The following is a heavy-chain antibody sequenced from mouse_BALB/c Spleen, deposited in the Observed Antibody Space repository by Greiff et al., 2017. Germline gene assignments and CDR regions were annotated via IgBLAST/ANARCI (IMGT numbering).Heavy chain of an antibody. CDR1: GFNIKDYY. D-gene: IGHD2-14*01. Sequence: EVQLQQSGAELVRPGALVKLSCKASGFNIKDYYMHWVKQRPEQGLEWIGWIDPENGNTIYDPKFQGKASITADTSSNTAYLQLSSLTSEDTAVYYCARVYYRPHYYAMDYWGQGTSVTVSS. J-gene: IGHJ4*01. CDR3: ARVYYRPHYYAMDY. CDR2: IDPENGNT. V-gene: IGHV14-1*02.